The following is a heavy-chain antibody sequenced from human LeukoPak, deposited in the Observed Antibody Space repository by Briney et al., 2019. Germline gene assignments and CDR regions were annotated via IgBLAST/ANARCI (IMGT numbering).Heavy chain of an antibody. CDR3: ARRSSSWYSYYFDY. CDR2: INHSGST. J-gene: IGHJ4*02. V-gene: IGHV4-34*01. CDR1: GGSFSGYY. D-gene: IGHD6-13*01. Sequence: SETLSLTCAVYGGSFSGYYWSWIRQPPGKGLEWIGEINHSGSTNYNPSLKSRVTISVDTSKNQFSLKLSSVTAADTAVYYCARRSSSWYSYYFDYWGQGTLVTVSS.